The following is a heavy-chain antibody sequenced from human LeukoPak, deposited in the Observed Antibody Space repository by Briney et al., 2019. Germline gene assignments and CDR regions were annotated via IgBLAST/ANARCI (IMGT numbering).Heavy chain of an antibody. Sequence: GGSLRLSCAVSGVTFSDHWMTWVRQAPGKGLEWVAHIKQEGSEKDFVVSVKGRFTVSRDNGKNSVYLEMNSLRVEDTAVYYCARGPTGTYWDWFDPWGQGTPVTVSS. D-gene: IGHD2-8*02. CDR2: IKQEGSEK. V-gene: IGHV3-7*01. J-gene: IGHJ5*02. CDR1: GVTFSDHW. CDR3: ARGPTGTYWDWFDP.